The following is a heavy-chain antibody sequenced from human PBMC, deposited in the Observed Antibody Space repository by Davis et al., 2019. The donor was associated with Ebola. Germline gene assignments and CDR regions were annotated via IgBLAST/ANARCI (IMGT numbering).Heavy chain of an antibody. J-gene: IGHJ4*02. Sequence: AASVKVSCKASGYTFTSYGISWVRQAPGQGLEWMGIINPSGGSTSYAQKFQGRVTMTRDTSTSTVYMELSSLRSEDTAVYYCGGGWLVLPNYWGQGTLVTVSS. CDR1: GYTFTSYG. D-gene: IGHD6-19*01. V-gene: IGHV1-46*01. CDR2: INPSGGST. CDR3: GGGWLVLPNY.